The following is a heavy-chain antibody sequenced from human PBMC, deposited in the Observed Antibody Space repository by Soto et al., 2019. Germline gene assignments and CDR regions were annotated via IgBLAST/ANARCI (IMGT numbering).Heavy chain of an antibody. Sequence: GASLKISCEGSGYSFTSYWIGWVRQMPGKGMEWMGIIYPGDSYTRYSPSFQGQVTISADKSISTAYLQWSSLKASDTAMYYCARRRCISTRCYSSNNWFDPWGQGTLVTVSS. V-gene: IGHV5-51*01. CDR2: IYPGDSYT. D-gene: IGHD2-2*01. CDR3: ARRRCISTRCYSSNNWFDP. J-gene: IGHJ5*02. CDR1: GYSFTSYW.